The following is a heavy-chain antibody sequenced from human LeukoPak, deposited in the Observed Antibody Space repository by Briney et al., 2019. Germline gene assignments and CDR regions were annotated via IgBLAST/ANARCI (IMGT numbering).Heavy chain of an antibody. Sequence: SETLSLTCTVSGGSISSSSYCWGWIRQPPGKGLEWIGYIYYSGSTNYNPSLKSRVTISVDTSKNQFSLKLSSVTAADTAVYYCASSSGSYWDYFDYWGQGTLVTVSS. D-gene: IGHD1-26*01. V-gene: IGHV4-61*05. J-gene: IGHJ4*02. CDR1: GGSISSSSYC. CDR2: IYYSGST. CDR3: ASSSGSYWDYFDY.